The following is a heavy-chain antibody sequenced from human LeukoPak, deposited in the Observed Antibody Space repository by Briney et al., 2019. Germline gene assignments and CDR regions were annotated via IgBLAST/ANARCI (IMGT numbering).Heavy chain of an antibody. J-gene: IGHJ6*04. CDR3: AKSVAPAADLNYHYGMDV. D-gene: IGHD2-2*01. CDR1: GFTFRTHA. Sequence: GGSLRLSCAASGFTFRTHAMTWVRQAPGKGLEWVSVISGSGGSIYYADSVKGRFTISRDNSKNTLYLEINSLRAEDTAVYYCAKSVAPAADLNYHYGMDVWGKGTTVTASS. V-gene: IGHV3-23*01. CDR2: ISGSGGSI.